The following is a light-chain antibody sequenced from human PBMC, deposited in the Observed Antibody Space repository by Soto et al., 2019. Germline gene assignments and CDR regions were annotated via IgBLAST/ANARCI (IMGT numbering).Light chain of an antibody. CDR2: DVS. CDR3: CSYAGSYTFLV. Sequence: QAVVTQPRSVSGSPVQSVTISCTGTSSDVGGYNYVSWYQQHPGKAPKLMIYDVSKRPSGVPDRFSGSKSGNTASLTISGLQAEDEADYYCCSYAGSYTFLVFGGGTKLTVL. CDR1: SSDVGGYNY. J-gene: IGLJ3*02. V-gene: IGLV2-11*01.